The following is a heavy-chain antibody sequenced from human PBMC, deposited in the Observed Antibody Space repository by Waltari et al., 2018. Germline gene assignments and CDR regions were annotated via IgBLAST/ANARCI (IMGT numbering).Heavy chain of an antibody. CDR2: VYSDGST. V-gene: IGHV4-59*01. CDR3: ARFWSAYPNWFHP. D-gene: IGHD3-3*01. J-gene: IGHJ5*02. CDR1: GDSTSSFH. Sequence: QVQLQESGPGLVKPSETLSLTCTVSGDSTSSFHWSWIRQTPGKGLEWIGYVYSDGSTSYNPSLRSRVIISIDTSKNQFSLRLTSVTAADTAMYYCARFWSAYPNWFHPWGQGILVTVSS.